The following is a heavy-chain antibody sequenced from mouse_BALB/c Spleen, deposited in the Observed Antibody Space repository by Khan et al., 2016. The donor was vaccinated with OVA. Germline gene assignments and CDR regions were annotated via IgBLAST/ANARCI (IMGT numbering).Heavy chain of an antibody. CDR3: AIWSGNYRFAY. J-gene: IGHJ3*01. Sequence: VQLQQSGAELVRPGVSVKISCKGSGYTFTDFSMHWVKQSHAKSLEWIGVISTYYGDSIYNQKFKGKATMTVDKSSSTAYMELARLTSEDSAIYYCAIWSGNYRFAYWGQGTLVTVSA. V-gene: IGHV1S137*01. CDR1: GYTFTDFS. D-gene: IGHD2-1*01. CDR2: ISTYYGDS.